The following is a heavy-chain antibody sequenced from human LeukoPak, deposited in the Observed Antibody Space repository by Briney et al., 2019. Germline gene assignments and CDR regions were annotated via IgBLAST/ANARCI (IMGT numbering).Heavy chain of an antibody. J-gene: IGHJ4*02. D-gene: IGHD3-22*01. CDR2: IYYSGST. CDR3: ARQGHDSGGYYYPLR. CDR1: GGSISSSSYY. Sequence: PSETLSLTCTVSGGSISSSSYYWGWIRQPPGKGLEWIGSIYYSGSTYYNPSLKSRVTISVDTSKNQFSLKLSSVTAADTAVYYCARQGHDSGGYYYPLRWGQGTLVTVSS. V-gene: IGHV4-39*01.